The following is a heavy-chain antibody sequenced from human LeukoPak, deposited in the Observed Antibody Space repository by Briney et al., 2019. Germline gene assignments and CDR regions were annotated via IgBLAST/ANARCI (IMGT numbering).Heavy chain of an antibody. CDR3: AREASSGWYDFDY. V-gene: IGHV4-30-2*03. J-gene: IGHJ4*02. CDR1: GGSISSGGYS. D-gene: IGHD6-19*01. CDR2: IYHSGST. Sequence: PSETLSLTCAVSGGSISSGGYSWSWIRQPPGKGLEWIGSIYHSGSTYYNPSLKSRVTISVDTSKNQFSLKLSSATAADTAVYYCAREASSGWYDFDYWGQGTLVTVSS.